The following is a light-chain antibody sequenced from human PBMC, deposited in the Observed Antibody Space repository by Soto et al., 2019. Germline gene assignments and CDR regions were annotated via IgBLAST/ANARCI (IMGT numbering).Light chain of an antibody. CDR3: QQSYGTPKT. V-gene: IGKV1-39*01. Sequence: DIQMTQSPSSLSASVGDRVTITCRASQSISNFLNWYQQKPGKAPKLVIYAVSNLESGVPSRFSCSGSGTEFTLTISSLQPEDFATYYCQQSYGTPKTFGQGTKVEVK. CDR2: AVS. CDR1: QSISNF. J-gene: IGKJ1*01.